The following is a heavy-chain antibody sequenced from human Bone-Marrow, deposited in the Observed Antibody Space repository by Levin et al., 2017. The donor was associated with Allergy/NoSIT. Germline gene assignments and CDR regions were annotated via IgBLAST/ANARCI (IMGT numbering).Heavy chain of an antibody. CDR1: GGSINKSY. J-gene: IGHJ5*02. CDR2: RSYSGNT. D-gene: IGHD3-10*01. Sequence: PSETLSLTCTVSGGSINKSYWNWIRQAPGKGLEWIGVGSRSYSGNTNYSPSLKRRMSISLDTSKNQISLKLTSVTAAATAVYYCARWTSSSGMRRDTWFDPWGPGILVTVSP. CDR3: ARWTSSSGMRRDTWFDP. V-gene: IGHV4-59*08.